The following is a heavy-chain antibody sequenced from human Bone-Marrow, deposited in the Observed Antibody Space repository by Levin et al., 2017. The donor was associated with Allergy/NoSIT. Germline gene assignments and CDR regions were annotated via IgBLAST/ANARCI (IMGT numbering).Heavy chain of an antibody. V-gene: IGHV4-61*01. CDR2: IYYSGTS. CDR1: GGSVSSGNYY. J-gene: IGHJ4*02. Sequence: SETLSLTCTVSGGSVSSGNYYWSWIRQPPGKGLEWIGYIYYSGTSNYNPSLKSRVTISVDRSKNQFSLKLSSVTAADTAVYYCARDYYDNSGPFDYWGQGTLVTVSS. D-gene: IGHD3-22*01. CDR3: ARDYYDNSGPFDY.